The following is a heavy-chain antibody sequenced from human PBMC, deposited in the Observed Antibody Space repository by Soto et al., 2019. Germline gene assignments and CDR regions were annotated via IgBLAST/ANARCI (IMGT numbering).Heavy chain of an antibody. V-gene: IGHV3-23*01. CDR2: ISGSGSTT. Sequence: EVQLLESGGGLVQPGGSLRLSCAASGFTFSTYAMIWVRQAPGKGLEWVSGISGSGSTTYYGDSVKGRFTISRDNSKNTLYLQMNSLRAEDTAVYYCAKGAFGSSWHKNWFDPWAREPWSPSPQ. J-gene: IGHJ5*02. D-gene: IGHD6-13*01. CDR1: GFTFSTYA. CDR3: AKGAFGSSWHKNWFDP.